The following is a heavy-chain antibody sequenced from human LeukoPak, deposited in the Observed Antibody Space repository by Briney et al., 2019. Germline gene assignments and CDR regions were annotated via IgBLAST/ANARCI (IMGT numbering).Heavy chain of an antibody. D-gene: IGHD6-13*01. V-gene: IGHV4-59*01. CDR3: ARSGYSSSWYDNYYYYYCMDV. CDR2: IYYSGST. CDR1: GGSISSYY. J-gene: IGHJ6*03. Sequence: SETLSLTCTVSGGSISSYYWSWIRQPPGKGLEWIGYIYYSGSTNYNPSLKSRVTISVDTSKNQFSLKLSSVTAADTAVYYCARSGYSSSWYDNYYYYYCMDVWGKGTTVTVSS.